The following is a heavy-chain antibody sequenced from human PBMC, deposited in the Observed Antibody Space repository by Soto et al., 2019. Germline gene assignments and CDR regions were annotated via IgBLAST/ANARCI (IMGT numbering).Heavy chain of an antibody. V-gene: IGHV4-59*08. CDR2: IYYSGST. Sequence: QVQLQESGPGLVKPSETLSLTCTVSGGSISSYYWSWIRQPPGKGLEWIGYIYYSGSTNYNPSLKSRVTISVHTSKNQFSLKLSSVTAADTAVYYCARGRGGYFDLWGRGTLVTVSS. CDR1: GGSISSYY. D-gene: IGHD3-16*01. CDR3: ARGRGGYFDL. J-gene: IGHJ2*01.